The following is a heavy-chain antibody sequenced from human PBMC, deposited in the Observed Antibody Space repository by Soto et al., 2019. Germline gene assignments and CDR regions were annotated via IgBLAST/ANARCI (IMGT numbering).Heavy chain of an antibody. CDR1: GFTFSSYV. V-gene: IGHV3-23*01. CDR2: ISGSGGST. CDR3: AKGGQTWRIFDSFDI. J-gene: IGHJ3*02. Sequence: GGSLRLSCAASGFTFSSYVMSWVRQAPGKGLEWVSSISGSGGSTYYADSVKGRFTISRDNSMNTLYLQMNNLRAEDTAVYYCAKGGQTWRIFDSFDIWGQGTMVTVSS. D-gene: IGHD3-3*01.